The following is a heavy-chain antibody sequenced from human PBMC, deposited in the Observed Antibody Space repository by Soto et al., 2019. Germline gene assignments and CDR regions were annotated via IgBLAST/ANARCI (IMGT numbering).Heavy chain of an antibody. D-gene: IGHD3-3*01. CDR1: GGTFSSYA. J-gene: IGHJ6*02. V-gene: IGHV1-69*13. CDR2: IIPIFGTA. Sequence: SVKVSCKASGGTFSSYAISWVRQAPGQGLEWMGGIIPIFGTANYAQKFQGRVTITADESTSTAYMELSSPRSEDTAVYYCARVAPYYDFWSGYQNYPDYYYGMDVWGQGTTVTVSS. CDR3: ARVAPYYDFWSGYQNYPDYYYGMDV.